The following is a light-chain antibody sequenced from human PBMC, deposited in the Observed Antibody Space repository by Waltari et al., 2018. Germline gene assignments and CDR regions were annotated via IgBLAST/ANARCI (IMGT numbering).Light chain of an antibody. V-gene: IGLV3-19*01. J-gene: IGLJ3*02. CDR2: GKE. Sequence: SSELTQGPDVSVALGQTVMITCQGDSLRTSYASWYQVKPGQAPVLVLFGKEKRPSGIPDRISGYSSGTTSSLTITGAQAEDEADYYCHSRKGSDNQVVFGGGTKLTVL. CDR1: SLRTSY. CDR3: HSRKGSDNQVV.